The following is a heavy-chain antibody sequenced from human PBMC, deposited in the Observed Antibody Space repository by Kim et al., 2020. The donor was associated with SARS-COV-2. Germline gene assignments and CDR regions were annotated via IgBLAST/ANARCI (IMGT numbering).Heavy chain of an antibody. Sequence: GGSLILSCAASGFTFSSYGMHWVRQAPGKGLEWVAVISYDGSNKYYADSVKGRFTISRDNSKNTLYLQMNSLRAEDTAVYYCAKDYRNSSWYRFHYWGQGTLVTVSS. CDR2: ISYDGSNK. J-gene: IGHJ4*02. D-gene: IGHD6-13*01. V-gene: IGHV3-30*18. CDR1: GFTFSSYG. CDR3: AKDYRNSSWYRFHY.